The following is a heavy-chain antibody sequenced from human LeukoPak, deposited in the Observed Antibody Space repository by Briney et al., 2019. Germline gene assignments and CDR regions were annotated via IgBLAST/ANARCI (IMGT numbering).Heavy chain of an antibody. CDR1: GFTFSSYA. D-gene: IGHD4-17*01. J-gene: IGHJ4*02. V-gene: IGHV3-30-3*01. Sequence: GGSLRLSCAASGFTFSSYAMHWVRQAPGKGLEWVAVISYDGSNKYYADSVKGRFTISRDNSKNTLYLQMNSLRAEDTAVYYCARAALRWFHTRYYFDYWGQGTLVTVSS. CDR2: ISYDGSNK. CDR3: ARAALRWFHTRYYFDY.